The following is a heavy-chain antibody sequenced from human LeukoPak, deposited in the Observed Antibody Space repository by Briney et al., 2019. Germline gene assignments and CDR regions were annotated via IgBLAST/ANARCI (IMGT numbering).Heavy chain of an antibody. V-gene: IGHV3-15*01. Sequence: GGSLRLSCAASGFTFNNAWMSWVRQAPGKGLEWVGRIKSKPDGGTTDYAAPVKGRFTFSRDDSKNTLYLRMNSLKTEDTAVYYCSTGIGGHWGQGTLSPSPQ. CDR1: GFTFNNAW. D-gene: IGHD3-16*01. J-gene: IGHJ4*02. CDR2: IKSKPDGGTT. CDR3: STGIGGH.